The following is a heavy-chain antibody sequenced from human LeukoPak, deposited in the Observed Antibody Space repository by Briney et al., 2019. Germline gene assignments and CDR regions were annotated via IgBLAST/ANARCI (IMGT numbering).Heavy chain of an antibody. CDR2: IYHSGST. CDR1: GGSISSYY. CDR3: ARGFRGPNFDY. D-gene: IGHD3-10*01. V-gene: IGHV4-38-2*02. Sequence: SETLSLTCTVSGGSISSYYWGWIRQPPGKGLEWIGSIYHSGSTYYNPSLKSRVTISVDTSKNQFSLKLSSVTAADTAVYYCARGFRGPNFDYWGQGTLVTVSS. J-gene: IGHJ4*02.